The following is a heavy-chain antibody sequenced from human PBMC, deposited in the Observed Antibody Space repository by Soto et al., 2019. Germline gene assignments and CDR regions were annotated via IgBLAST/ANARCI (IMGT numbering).Heavy chain of an antibody. CDR1: GYTFTSYG. CDR2: ISAYNDKT. J-gene: IGHJ4*02. Sequence: QVQLVQYGAEVKKPGASVKVSCRASGYTFTSYGISWVRQAPGQGLEWMGWISAYNDKTTYAQKFQGRLTMTTDTSSNTAYMELRSLRYDDTAVYYWARFTGISKWTFDSWGQGTLVTVSS. D-gene: IGHD1-26*01. CDR3: ARFTGISKWTFDS. V-gene: IGHV1-18*01.